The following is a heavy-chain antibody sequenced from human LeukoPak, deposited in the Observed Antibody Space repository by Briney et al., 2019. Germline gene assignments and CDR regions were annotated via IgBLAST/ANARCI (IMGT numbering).Heavy chain of an antibody. Sequence: GGSLRLSCEASGFTFNNFGMHWVRQAPGKGLEWVAFIGYDESKKYYAESVKGRFTISRDNAKNSLYLQMNSLRAEDTAVYYCARDDGEAFDPWGQGTLVTVSS. J-gene: IGHJ5*02. V-gene: IGHV3-30*02. CDR3: ARDDGEAFDP. D-gene: IGHD3-10*01. CDR1: GFTFNNFG. CDR2: IGYDESKK.